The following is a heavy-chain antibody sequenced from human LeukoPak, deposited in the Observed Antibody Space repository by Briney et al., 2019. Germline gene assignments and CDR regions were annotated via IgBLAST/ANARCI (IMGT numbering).Heavy chain of an antibody. CDR1: GLSLSTSGVG. CDR3: AHSKGGDTPLSAFDI. CDR2: IYWNDDK. V-gene: IGHV2-5*01. Sequence: KESGPTLVKPTQTLTLTCTFSGLSLSTSGVGVGWIRQPPGKALEWLALIYWNDDKRYSPSLKSRLTITKDTSKNQVVLTMTNMDPVDTATYYCAHSKGGDTPLSAFDIWGQGTMVTVSS. J-gene: IGHJ3*02. D-gene: IGHD4-17*01.